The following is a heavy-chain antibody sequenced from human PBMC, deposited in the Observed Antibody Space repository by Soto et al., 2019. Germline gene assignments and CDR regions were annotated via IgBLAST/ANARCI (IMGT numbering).Heavy chain of an antibody. CDR1: GFTFSSYA. Sequence: PGGSLRLSCAASGFTFSSYAMSWVRQAPGKGLEWVSSVSAGGDMTYYSDSVKGRFTISRDNSNNALFLQMNSLRAEDTALYYCARGDRGGSGSPASYYYSGLDVWGQGTTGTVS. CDR3: ARGDRGGSGSPASYYYSGLDV. CDR2: VSAGGDMT. V-gene: IGHV3-23*01. J-gene: IGHJ6*02. D-gene: IGHD3-10*01.